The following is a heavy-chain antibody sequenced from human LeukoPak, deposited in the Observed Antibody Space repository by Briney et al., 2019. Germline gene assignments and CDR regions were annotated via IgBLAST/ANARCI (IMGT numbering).Heavy chain of an antibody. D-gene: IGHD3-10*01. CDR2: INTNTGNP. Sequence: ASVKVSCKASGYTFTSYAMNWVRQAPGQGLEWMGWINTNTGNPTYAQGFTGRFVFSLDTSVSTAYLQISSLKAEDTAVYYCARDKFAYHYGSGSSADYWGQGTLVTVSS. CDR1: GYTFTSYA. V-gene: IGHV7-4-1*02. CDR3: ARDKFAYHYGSGSSADY. J-gene: IGHJ4*02.